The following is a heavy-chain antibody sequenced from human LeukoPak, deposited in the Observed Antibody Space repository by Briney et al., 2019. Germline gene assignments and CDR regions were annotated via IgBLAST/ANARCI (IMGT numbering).Heavy chain of an antibody. CDR3: ASRKLGNDY. D-gene: IGHD7-27*01. CDR1: GGSVTDYY. CDR2: IYYTGT. Sequence: PSETLSLTCTVSGGSVTDYYWSWIRQSPGKGLEWIGYIYYTGTSYNPSLKSRVTISADTSKNQFSLKLLSVTAADTAVYYCASRKLGNDYWGQGTLVTVSS. J-gene: IGHJ4*02. V-gene: IGHV4-59*02.